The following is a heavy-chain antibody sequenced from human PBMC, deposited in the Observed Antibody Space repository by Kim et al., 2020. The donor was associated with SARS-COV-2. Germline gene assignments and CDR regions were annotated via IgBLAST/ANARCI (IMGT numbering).Heavy chain of an antibody. CDR3: ATIWIISARGGY. J-gene: IGHJ4*02. V-gene: IGHV3-23*01. Sequence: YADSVKGRFTVTRGNYKNTWYLQMNGLRAEDPAVYFCATIWIISARGGYWGQGTLVTVSS. D-gene: IGHD1-1*01.